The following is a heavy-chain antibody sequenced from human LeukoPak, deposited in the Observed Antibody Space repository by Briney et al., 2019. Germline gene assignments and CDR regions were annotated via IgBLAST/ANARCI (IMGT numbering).Heavy chain of an antibody. V-gene: IGHV4-39*01. J-gene: IGHJ5*02. CDR1: GGSISSSSYY. Sequence: SETLSLTCTVSGGSISSSSYYWGWIRQPPGKGLEWIGSIYYSGSTYYNPSLKSRVTISVDTSKNQFSLKLSSVTAADTAVYYCARHQYYDSVWGIYRPYPPSWFAPWGRGTLVTVSS. CDR3: ARHQYYDSVWGIYRPYPPSWFAP. CDR2: IYYSGST. D-gene: IGHD3-16*02.